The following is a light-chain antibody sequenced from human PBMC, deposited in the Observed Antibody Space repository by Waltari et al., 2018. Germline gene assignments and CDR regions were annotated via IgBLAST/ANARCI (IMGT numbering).Light chain of an antibody. CDR3: QQYYSIPT. CDR2: WAS. Sequence: DIVMIQSPDSLAVSLGERATINCKSSQGVLDSSNNKNSLAWYQQKSGQPPKLLISWASTRESGVPDRFSGSGSGTDFTLTISSLQAEDVAVYYCQQYYSIPTCGPGTKVEIK. CDR1: QGVLDSSNNKNS. V-gene: IGKV4-1*01. J-gene: IGKJ3*01.